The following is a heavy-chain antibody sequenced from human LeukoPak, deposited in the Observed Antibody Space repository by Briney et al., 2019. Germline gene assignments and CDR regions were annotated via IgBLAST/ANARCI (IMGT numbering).Heavy chain of an antibody. CDR2: IRYDGNTK. Sequence: GGSLRLSCAASGFTFNSNGMHWVRQAPGKRLEWVAFIRYDGNTKYYADSVKGRFTISRDNSKNTLYLQMSSLRGDDTAVYYCVKDCPGDSSPEGVCHYYMDVWGKGTTVTVSS. CDR1: GFTFNSNG. CDR3: VKDCPGDSSPEGVCHYYMDV. J-gene: IGHJ6*03. D-gene: IGHD6-13*01. V-gene: IGHV3-30*02.